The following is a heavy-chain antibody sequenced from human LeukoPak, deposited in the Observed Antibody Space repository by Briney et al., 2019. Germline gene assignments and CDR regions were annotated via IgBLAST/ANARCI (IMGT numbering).Heavy chain of an antibody. V-gene: IGHV3-21*01. CDR2: ISSSSSHI. D-gene: IGHD3-16*01. Sequence: GGSLRLSCAASGFTFSSYSMNWVRQAPGKGLEWVSSISSSSSHIYYADSVKGRFTISRDNAKNSLYLQMNSLRAEDTAVYYCARADEVMITFGGVVSEAFDIWGQGTMVTVSS. CDR1: GFTFSSYS. J-gene: IGHJ3*02. CDR3: ARADEVMITFGGVVSEAFDI.